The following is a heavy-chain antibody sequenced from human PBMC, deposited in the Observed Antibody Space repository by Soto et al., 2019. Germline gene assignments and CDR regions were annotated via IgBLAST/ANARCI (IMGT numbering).Heavy chain of an antibody. CDR3: AALLGHCSGGTCFFSWFAS. D-gene: IGHD2-15*01. Sequence: SETLSLTCTVSGGSIISESDFWGWVRQPSGKGLEWVGTISYSGSPFFNPSLKGRATLSVDTSKNQFSLRLSAVPAADSAVYFCAALLGHCSGGTCFFSWFASWGQGSLVTVSS. CDR2: ISYSGSP. CDR1: GGSIISESDF. J-gene: IGHJ5*01. V-gene: IGHV4-39*01.